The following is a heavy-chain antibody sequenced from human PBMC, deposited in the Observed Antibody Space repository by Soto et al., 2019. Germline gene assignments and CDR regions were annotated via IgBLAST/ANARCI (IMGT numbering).Heavy chain of an antibody. Sequence: EVQLVESGGGLVQPGGSLRLSCAASGFTFSTYWMTWVRQPPGKGLEWVANMDQDGSETYYVDSVRGRFTVSRENAKNSLYLQMNSRRVEDTAVYYCVCGGNFFIYWGQATLVTVSP. V-gene: IGHV3-7*01. D-gene: IGHD3-16*01. CDR2: MDQDGSET. J-gene: IGHJ4*02. CDR3: VCGGNFFIY. CDR1: GFTFSTYW.